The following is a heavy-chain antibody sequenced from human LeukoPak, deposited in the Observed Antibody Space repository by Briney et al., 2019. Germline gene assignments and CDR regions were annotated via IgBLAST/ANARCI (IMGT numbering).Heavy chain of an antibody. CDR1: GFTFSSYE. D-gene: IGHD2-21*02. CDR2: ISSSGSTI. Sequence: PGGSLRLSCAASGFTFSSYEMNWVRQAQGEGLEWVSYISSSGSTIYYADSVKGRLTISRANAKTSLYLQMNSLRAEDTAVYYCARDSAYCGGDCYFDYWGQGTLVTVTS. V-gene: IGHV3-48*03. J-gene: IGHJ4*02. CDR3: ARDSAYCGGDCYFDY.